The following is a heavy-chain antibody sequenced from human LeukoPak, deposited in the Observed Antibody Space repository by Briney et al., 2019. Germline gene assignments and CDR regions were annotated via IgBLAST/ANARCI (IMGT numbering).Heavy chain of an antibody. Sequence: GGSLRLSCATSGFTFSSYTMNWVRQPPGKGLEWVSNIGTSSTTIYYADSVKGRFTISRDNAKNSLYLQMNSLRADDTAVYYCARFAAGGSYYYYMDVWGKGTTVTVSS. D-gene: IGHD6-25*01. CDR2: IGTSSTTI. CDR1: GFTFSSYT. J-gene: IGHJ6*03. V-gene: IGHV3-48*01. CDR3: ARFAAGGSYYYYMDV.